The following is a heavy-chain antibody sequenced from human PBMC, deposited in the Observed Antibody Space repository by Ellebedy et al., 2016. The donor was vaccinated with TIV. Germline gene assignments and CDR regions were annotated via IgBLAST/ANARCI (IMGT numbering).Heavy chain of an antibody. D-gene: IGHD3-10*01. CDR1: GYTFTSYD. J-gene: IGHJ6*02. Sequence: ASVKVSXKASGYTFTSYDINWVRQATGQGLEWMGWMNPNSGNTGYAQKFQGRVTMTRNTSISTAYMELSSLRSEDTAVYYCARGSGPWFGFYYYYGMDVWGQGTTVTVSS. CDR3: ARGSGPWFGFYYYYGMDV. V-gene: IGHV1-8*01. CDR2: MNPNSGNT.